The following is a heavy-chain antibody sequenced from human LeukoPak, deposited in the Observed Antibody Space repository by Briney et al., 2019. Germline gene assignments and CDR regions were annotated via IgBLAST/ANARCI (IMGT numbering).Heavy chain of an antibody. CDR1: GGTFSSYA. V-gene: IGHV1-8*03. CDR2: MNPNSGNT. Sequence: GASVTVSCKASGGTFSSYAISWVRQAPGQGLEWMGWMNPNSGNTGYSQKFQGRVTITRSTSTSTAYMELSSLRSEDTAVYYCACTNLDDPAAFDIWGQGTMVTVSS. D-gene: IGHD2-2*01. CDR3: ACTNLDDPAAFDI. J-gene: IGHJ3*02.